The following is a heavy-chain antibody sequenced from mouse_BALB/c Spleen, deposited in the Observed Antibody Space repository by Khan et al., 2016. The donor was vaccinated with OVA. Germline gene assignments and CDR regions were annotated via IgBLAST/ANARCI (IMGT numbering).Heavy chain of an antibody. J-gene: IGHJ3*01. D-gene: IGHD1-1*01. CDR1: GFTFSTYG. CDR3: TRLAYYYDSGGFAY. CDR2: VSTGGSYT. V-gene: IGHV5-6*01. Sequence: EVQVVESGGDLVKPGGSLKLSCAASGFTFSTYGMSWVRQAPDKRLEWVATVSTGGSYTYYPDSVKGRFTISRDHAKNTLHLQMSGLRTEDTAKYYCTRLAYYYDSGGFAYWGQGTLVTVSA.